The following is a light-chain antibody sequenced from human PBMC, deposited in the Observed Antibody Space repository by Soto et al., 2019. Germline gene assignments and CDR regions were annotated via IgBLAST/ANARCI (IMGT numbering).Light chain of an antibody. CDR2: DAS. J-gene: IGKJ1*01. Sequence: EIVLTQSPATLSLSPGERATLSCRASQSVSSYLVWYQQKPGQAPRLLIYDASSRATGIPARFSGSGSGTDVTLTLSSLEPEDFVVYYCQQRSNWPVTFGQGTKVQIK. CDR1: QSVSSY. CDR3: QQRSNWPVT. V-gene: IGKV3-11*01.